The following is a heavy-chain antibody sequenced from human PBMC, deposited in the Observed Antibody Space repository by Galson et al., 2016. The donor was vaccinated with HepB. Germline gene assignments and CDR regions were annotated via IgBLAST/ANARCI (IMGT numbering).Heavy chain of an antibody. CDR2: ISSSGSTV. Sequence: SLRLSCAASGFTFSDYSMNWIRQAPGKGLEWISYISSSGSTVYYADSVKGRFTISRDNAKNSLSLQMNSLRAEDTAVYYCARGDYRVTTSGTYFDHWGQGTLVTVSS. J-gene: IGHJ4*02. CDR3: ARGDYRVTTSGTYFDH. D-gene: IGHD1-1*01. CDR1: GFTFSDYS. V-gene: IGHV3-11*04.